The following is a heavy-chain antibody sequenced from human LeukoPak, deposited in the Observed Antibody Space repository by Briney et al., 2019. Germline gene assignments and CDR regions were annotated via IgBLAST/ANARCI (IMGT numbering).Heavy chain of an antibody. D-gene: IGHD2-2*01. V-gene: IGHV3-7*03. CDR3: AHGRVPAAMGY. Sequence: GGSLRLSCAASGFTFSSYGMHWVRQAPGKGLERVANIKKDGSEKYYVDAVKGRFTISRDNAKTSLYLQMNSLRADDTSVYYCAHGRVPAAMGYWGQGTLVTVSS. CDR2: IKKDGSEK. CDR1: GFTFSSYG. J-gene: IGHJ4*02.